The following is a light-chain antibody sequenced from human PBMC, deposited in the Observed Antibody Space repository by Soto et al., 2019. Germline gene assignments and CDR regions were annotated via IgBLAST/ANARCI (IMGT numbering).Light chain of an antibody. Sequence: EIVLTQSPGTLSLSPGERATLSCRASQSVGSSYLAWYQQKPGQAPRLLIYGVSTRATGIPARFSGSGSETEFTLTISSLQSEDFAVYYCQQYNNWPRTFGQGTKVDIK. CDR1: QSVGSSY. V-gene: IGKV3-15*01. CDR2: GVS. J-gene: IGKJ1*01. CDR3: QQYNNWPRT.